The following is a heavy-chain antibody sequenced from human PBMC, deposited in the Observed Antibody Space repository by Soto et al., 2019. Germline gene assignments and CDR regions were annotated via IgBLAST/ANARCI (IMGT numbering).Heavy chain of an antibody. CDR1: GGPFSGYY. CDR3: AGPSSDCGGDCYYFDY. Sequence: SETLSLTCALYGGPFSGYYWSWIRQPPGKGLEWIGEINHSGSTNYNPSLKSRVTISVDTSKNQFSLKLSSVTAADTAVYYCAGPSSDCGGDCYYFDYWGQGALVTVSS. D-gene: IGHD2-21*02. J-gene: IGHJ4*02. V-gene: IGHV4-34*01. CDR2: INHSGST.